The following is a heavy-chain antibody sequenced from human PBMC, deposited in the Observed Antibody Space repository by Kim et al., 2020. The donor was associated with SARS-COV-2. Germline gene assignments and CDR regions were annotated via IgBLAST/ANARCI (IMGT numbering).Heavy chain of an antibody. Sequence: GGSLRLSCAASGITFSSSGMHWVRLAPGEGLQWVAVIWYDGSNKYYADSVKGRFTISRDNSKNTLYLQMNSLRAEDTAVYYCARTRPGYCSGGSCHGPYYYCGMDVWGQGSTVTVSS. CDR2: IWYDGSNK. CDR3: ARTRPGYCSGGSCHGPYYYCGMDV. CDR1: GITFSSSG. D-gene: IGHD2-15*01. J-gene: IGHJ6*02. V-gene: IGHV3-33*01.